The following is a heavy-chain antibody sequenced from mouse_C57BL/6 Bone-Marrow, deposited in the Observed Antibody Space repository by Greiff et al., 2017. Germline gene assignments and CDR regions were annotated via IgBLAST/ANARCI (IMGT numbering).Heavy chain of an antibody. Sequence: EVKLLESGGGLVQPGGSLSLSCAASGFTFTDYYMSWVRQPPGKALEWLGFISNEANGYTTEYSVSVKGRLTISRDTYQSILYLQMNALRAEDSATYDCARDDKDWYFDGWGTGTTVTVAS. CDR1: GFTFTDYY. CDR2: ISNEANGYTT. D-gene: IGHD2-12*01. CDR3: ARDDKDWYFDG. J-gene: IGHJ1*03. V-gene: IGHV7-3*01.